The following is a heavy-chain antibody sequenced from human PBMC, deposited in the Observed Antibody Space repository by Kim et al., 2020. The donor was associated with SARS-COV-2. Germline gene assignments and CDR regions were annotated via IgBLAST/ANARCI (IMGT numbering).Heavy chain of an antibody. Sequence: GEALKISCEGYGYTFTSYWIGWVRQMPGKGLEWMGTFYPDDSDTNYSPSFQGQVTLSADKSSHTAYLQWSSLKATDTAIYYCARQSIAARPFDLWGQGTLVNVSS. D-gene: IGHD6-6*01. CDR1: GYTFTSYW. J-gene: IGHJ4*02. CDR3: ARQSIAARPFDL. V-gene: IGHV5-51*01. CDR2: FYPDDSDT.